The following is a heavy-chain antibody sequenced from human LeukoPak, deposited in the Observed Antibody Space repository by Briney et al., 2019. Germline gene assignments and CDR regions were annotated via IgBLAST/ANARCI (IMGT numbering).Heavy chain of an antibody. CDR3: ALIAAADFDY. CDR2: ISYDGSNK. D-gene: IGHD6-13*01. CDR1: GFTFSSYA. V-gene: IGHV3-30*04. J-gene: IGHJ4*02. Sequence: GRSLRLSCAASGFTFSSYAMHWVRQAPGKGLEWVAVISYDGSNKYYADSVKGRFTISRDNSKNTLYLQMNSLRVEDTAVYYCALIAAADFDYWGQGTLVTVSS.